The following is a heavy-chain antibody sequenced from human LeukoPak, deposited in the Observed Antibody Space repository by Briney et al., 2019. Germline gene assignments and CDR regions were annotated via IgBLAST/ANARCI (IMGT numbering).Heavy chain of an antibody. CDR1: GYTFTGYY. CDR2: INPNSGGT. CDR3: ARSHAYCSSTSCYNPFVYYYYMDV. Sequence: ASVKVSCKASGYTFTGYYMHWVRQAPGQGLEWMGWINPNSGGTNYAQKFQGRVTMTRDTSISTAYMELSRLRSDDTAVYYCARSHAYCSSTSCYNPFVYYYYMDVWGKGTTVTISS. V-gene: IGHV1-2*02. D-gene: IGHD2-2*02. J-gene: IGHJ6*03.